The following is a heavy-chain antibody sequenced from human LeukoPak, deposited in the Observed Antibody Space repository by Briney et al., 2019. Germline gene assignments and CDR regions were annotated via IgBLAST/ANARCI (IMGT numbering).Heavy chain of an antibody. V-gene: IGHV4-59*01. CDR2: IYYSGST. CDR3: AREGGQYSSSWYRNWFDP. D-gene: IGHD6-13*01. Sequence: SETLSLTCAVYGGSFSGYYWSWIRQPPGKGLEWIGYIYYSGSTNYNPSLKSRVTISVDTSKNQFSLKLSSVTAADTAVYYCAREGGQYSSSWYRNWFDPWGQGTLVTVSS. CDR1: GGSFSGYY. J-gene: IGHJ5*02.